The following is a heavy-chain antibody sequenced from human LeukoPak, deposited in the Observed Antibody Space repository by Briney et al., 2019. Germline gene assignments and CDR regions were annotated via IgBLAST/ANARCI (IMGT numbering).Heavy chain of an antibody. D-gene: IGHD3-22*01. CDR1: GYTLTSYY. Sequence: AASVKVSCKASGYTLTSYYMHWARQAPGQGLEWMGIINPSGGSTSHAQKFQGRVTMTRDTSTSTVYMELSSLRSEDTAMYYCARGLHYDSSGYYSQGYWGQGTLVTVSS. CDR2: INPSGGST. V-gene: IGHV1-46*01. J-gene: IGHJ4*02. CDR3: ARGLHYDSSGYYSQGY.